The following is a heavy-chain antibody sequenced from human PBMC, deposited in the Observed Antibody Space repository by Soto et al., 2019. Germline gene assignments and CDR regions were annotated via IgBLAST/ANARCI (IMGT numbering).Heavy chain of an antibody. V-gene: IGHV2-5*01. CDR1: GFSLTTSGVS. D-gene: IGHD6-25*01. CDR3: AYRVGSRGSFDY. Sequence: QITLKASGPTLVKPTQTLTLTCTFSGFSLTTSGVSVGWIRQPPGKALEWLASIYWNDDKRYSPSLKSRLTLAKDNSKKQVVLTMTNMDLVDTATYYCAYRVGSRGSFDYWGQGTLVTVSS. CDR2: IYWNDDK. J-gene: IGHJ4*02.